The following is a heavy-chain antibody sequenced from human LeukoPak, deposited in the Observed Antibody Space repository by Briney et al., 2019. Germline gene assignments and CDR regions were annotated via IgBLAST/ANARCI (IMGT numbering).Heavy chain of an antibody. Sequence: PGGSLRLSCAASGFTFSSYSISWVRQAPGKGLEWVAYIKEDGGEKYYVDSAKGRFTISRDSAKNSLYLQMNSLRAEDTAVYYCATVVPYYYYMDVWGKGTTVTVSS. J-gene: IGHJ6*03. CDR3: ATVVPYYYYMDV. D-gene: IGHD2-21*01. V-gene: IGHV3-7*01. CDR1: GFTFSSYS. CDR2: IKEDGGEK.